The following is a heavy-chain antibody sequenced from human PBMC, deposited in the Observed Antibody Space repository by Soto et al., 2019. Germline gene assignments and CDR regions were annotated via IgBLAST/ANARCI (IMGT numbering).Heavy chain of an antibody. CDR3: ARAYYDNSGYPLGGMDV. Sequence: PGGSLRLSCVGFGFTFSTYDMHWVRQNVGKGLEWVSSIGTDDDTYYLDSVRGRFTISREDAKNSLYLQMDRLRAGDTAVYYCARAYYDNSGYPLGGMDVWGQGTMVTVSS. CDR1: GFTFSTYD. V-gene: IGHV3-13*01. J-gene: IGHJ6*02. D-gene: IGHD3-22*01. CDR2: IGTDDDT.